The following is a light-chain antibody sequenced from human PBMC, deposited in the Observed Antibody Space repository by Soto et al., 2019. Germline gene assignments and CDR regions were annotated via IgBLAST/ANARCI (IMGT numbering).Light chain of an antibody. CDR3: QQYNNWWT. CDR2: GAS. V-gene: IGKV3-15*01. CDR1: QSVSSS. Sequence: VMTQSPATLSVSPGERATLSCRASQSVSSSLAWYQQQPGQAPRLLIYGASTRATGIPARFSGSGSGTAFTLTVSSLESEDFAVYYCQQYNNWWTGGQGPKVDSK. J-gene: IGKJ1*01.